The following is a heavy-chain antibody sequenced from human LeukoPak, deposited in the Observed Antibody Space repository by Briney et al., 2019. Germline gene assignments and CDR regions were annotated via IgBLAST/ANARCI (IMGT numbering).Heavy chain of an antibody. J-gene: IGHJ4*02. CDR2: IYHSGST. V-gene: IGHV4-30-2*01. Sequence: SQTLSLTCAVSGGSISSGGYSWSWIRQPPGKGLEWIGYIYHSGSTYYNPSLKSRVTISVDRSKNQFSLKLSSVTAADTAVHYCASQYSSSWYDYWGQGTLVTVSS. D-gene: IGHD6-13*01. CDR3: ASQYSSSWYDY. CDR1: GGSISSGGYS.